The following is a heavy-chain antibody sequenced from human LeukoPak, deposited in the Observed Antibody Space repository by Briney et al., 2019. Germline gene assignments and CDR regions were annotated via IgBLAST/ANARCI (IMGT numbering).Heavy chain of an antibody. CDR2: ISAYNGNT. D-gene: IGHD2-2*01. Sequence: ASVTVSCKASGYTFTSYGISWVRQAPGQGLEWMGWISAYNGNTNYAQKLQGRVTMTTDTSTSTAYMELRSLRSDDTAVYYCARPGYCSSTSCYEFDYWGQGTLVTVSS. CDR3: ARPGYCSSTSCYEFDY. J-gene: IGHJ4*02. CDR1: GYTFTSYG. V-gene: IGHV1-18*01.